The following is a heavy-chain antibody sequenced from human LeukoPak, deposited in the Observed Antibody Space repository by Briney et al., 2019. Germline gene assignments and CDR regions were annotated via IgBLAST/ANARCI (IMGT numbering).Heavy chain of an antibody. V-gene: IGHV1-2*02. CDR3: ARELGEGGCPGSMPI. Sequence: ASVKVSCKASGSTFTGCYIHWVRQAPGQGLEWMGGINPNSGGTNYAQKFQGRVTMTRDTSISTAYMELSRLRSDDTAVYYCARELGEGGCPGSMPIWGQGTMVTVSS. J-gene: IGHJ3*02. CDR2: INPNSGGT. CDR1: GSTFTGCY. D-gene: IGHD3-10*01.